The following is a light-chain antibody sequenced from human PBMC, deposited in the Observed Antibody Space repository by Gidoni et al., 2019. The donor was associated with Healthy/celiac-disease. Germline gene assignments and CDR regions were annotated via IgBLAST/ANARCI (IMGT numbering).Light chain of an antibody. V-gene: IGLV1-47*01. CDR1: SSNIGSNY. J-gene: IGLJ2*01. Sequence: QSVLTQPPSASGTPGQRVTISCSGSSSNIGSNYVYWYQQLPGTAPTLLIYRNNQRPSGVPDRFSGSKSGTSASLAISGLRSGDEADYYCAAWDDSLSANVVFGGGTKLTVL. CDR3: AAWDDSLSANVV. CDR2: RNN.